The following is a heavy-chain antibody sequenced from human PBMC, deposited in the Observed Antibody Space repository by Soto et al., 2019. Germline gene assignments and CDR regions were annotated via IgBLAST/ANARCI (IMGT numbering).Heavy chain of an antibody. Sequence: SVKVSCKASGGTFSSYAISWVRQAPGQGLEWMGGIIPIFGTANYAQKFQGRVTITADKSTSTAYMELSSLRSEDTAVYYCARVGYYGSGSYYLYYYYGMDVWGQGTTVTVPS. J-gene: IGHJ6*02. CDR3: ARVGYYGSGSYYLYYYYGMDV. CDR1: GGTFSSYA. V-gene: IGHV1-69*06. D-gene: IGHD3-10*01. CDR2: IIPIFGTA.